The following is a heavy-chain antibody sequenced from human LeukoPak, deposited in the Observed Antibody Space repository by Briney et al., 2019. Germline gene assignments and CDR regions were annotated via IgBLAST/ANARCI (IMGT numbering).Heavy chain of an antibody. D-gene: IGHD2-21*02. CDR1: GGSVSSGSYY. Sequence: PSETLSLTCTVSGGSVSSGSYYWSWIRQPPGKGLEWIGSIYYSGSTYYNPSLKSRVTISVDTSKNQFSLKLSSVTAADTAVYYRARPVVTAMSWFDPWGQGTLVTVSS. CDR2: IYYSGST. J-gene: IGHJ5*02. CDR3: ARPVVTAMSWFDP. V-gene: IGHV4-39*01.